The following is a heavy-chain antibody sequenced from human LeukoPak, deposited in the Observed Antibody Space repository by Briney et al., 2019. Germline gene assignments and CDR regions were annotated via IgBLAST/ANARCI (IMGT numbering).Heavy chain of an antibody. Sequence: PGGSLRLSCAASGFTFRSYEMNWVRQAPGKGLEWVSYISSSGSTIYYADSVKGRFTISRDNAKNSLYLQMNSLRAEDTAVYYCARDGYYYDSSGEMGDYWGQGILVTVSS. CDR2: ISSSGSTI. CDR1: GFTFRSYE. J-gene: IGHJ4*02. D-gene: IGHD3-22*01. CDR3: ARDGYYYDSSGEMGDY. V-gene: IGHV3-48*03.